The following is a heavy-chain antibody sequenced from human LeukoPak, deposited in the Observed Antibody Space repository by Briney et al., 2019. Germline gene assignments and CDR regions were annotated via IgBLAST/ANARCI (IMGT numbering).Heavy chain of an antibody. CDR1: GGSFSGYY. CDR2: INHSGST. CDR3: AMNDYGSGSYRDY. J-gene: IGHJ4*02. V-gene: IGHV4-34*01. Sequence: SETLSLTRAVYGGSFSGYYWSWIRQPPGQGLEWMGEINHSGSTNYNPSLKSRATISVDTSKNQFSLKLSSVTAADTAVYYCAMNDYGSGSYRDYWGQGTLVTVSS. D-gene: IGHD3-10*01.